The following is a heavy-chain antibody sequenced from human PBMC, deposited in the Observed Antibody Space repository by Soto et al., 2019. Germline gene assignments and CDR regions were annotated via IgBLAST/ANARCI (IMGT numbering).Heavy chain of an antibody. V-gene: IGHV4-30-4*01. CDR1: GGSMSSGDYY. D-gene: IGHD3-22*01. J-gene: IGHJ5*02. CDR2: IYYSGST. Sequence: SATLSLTCTVSGGSMSSGDYYWSWIRQPPVKGLECIGYIYYSGSTYYNPSLNSRVTISVDTSKNQFSLKLSSVTAADTAVYYCASQYYYDSSGYSFNWFDPWGQGSLVTVTS. CDR3: ASQYYYDSSGYSFNWFDP.